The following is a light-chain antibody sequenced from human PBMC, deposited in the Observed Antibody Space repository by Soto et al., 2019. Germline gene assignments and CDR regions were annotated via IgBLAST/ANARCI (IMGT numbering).Light chain of an antibody. V-gene: IGKV1-6*01. J-gene: IGKJ4*01. Sequence: IQMTQSPSSLSASVGDRVTITCRASQGVRDDVGWYQQKPGKAPKLLIYSASTLQSGVPSRFSGSGSGTNFTLTISGLQPEDFAIYYCLQESNYPLTFGGGTRVDIK. CDR1: QGVRDD. CDR2: SAS. CDR3: LQESNYPLT.